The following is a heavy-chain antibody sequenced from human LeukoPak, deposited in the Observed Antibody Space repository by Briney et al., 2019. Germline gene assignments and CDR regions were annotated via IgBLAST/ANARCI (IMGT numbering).Heavy chain of an antibody. D-gene: IGHD3-22*01. V-gene: IGHV1-58*01. J-gene: IGHJ6*02. CDR1: GFTFSNSA. Sequence: ASVRVSCTASGFTFSNSAVQWVRQARGQRLEWIGWIVVGSGNTNYAQKFQERVTITRDMSTSTAYMELSSLRSEDTAVYYCAAHYYDSPIYYYYGMDVWGQGTTVTVSS. CDR2: IVVGSGNT. CDR3: AAHYYDSPIYYYYGMDV.